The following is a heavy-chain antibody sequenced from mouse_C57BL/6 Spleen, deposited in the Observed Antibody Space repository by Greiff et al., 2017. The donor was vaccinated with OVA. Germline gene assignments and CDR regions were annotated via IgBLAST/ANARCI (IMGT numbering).Heavy chain of an antibody. CDR2: IDTSDSYT. CDR3: ARRDYDSYYYAMDD. V-gene: IGHV1-50*01. Sequence: QVQLQQPGAELVKPGASVKLSCKASGYTFTSYWMQWVKQRPGQGLEWIGEIDTSDSYTNYNQTFKGKATLPVDTSSSTAYMQLSSLTSEDSAVYYCARRDYDSYYYAMDDWGQGTSVTVSA. D-gene: IGHD2-4*01. CDR1: GYTFTSYW. J-gene: IGHJ4*01.